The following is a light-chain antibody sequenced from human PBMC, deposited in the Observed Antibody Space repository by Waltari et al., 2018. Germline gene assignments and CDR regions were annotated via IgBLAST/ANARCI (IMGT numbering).Light chain of an antibody. J-gene: IGLJ2*01. CDR2: GQS. Sequence: SSELTQDPTVSVALGQTVRITCQGDSLRRYYPSWYQQRPGQAPILVFYGQSSRPSGIPDRFSGSISGNTASSTITGAQAEDEADYYCHSRDSSSTRFFGGGTRLTV. V-gene: IGLV3-19*01. CDR1: SLRRYY. CDR3: HSRDSSSTRF.